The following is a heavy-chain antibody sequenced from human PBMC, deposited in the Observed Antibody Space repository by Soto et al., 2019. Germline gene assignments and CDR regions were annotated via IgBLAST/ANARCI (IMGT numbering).Heavy chain of an antibody. CDR1: GGSISSYY. V-gene: IGHV4-59*01. CDR3: ARDLWGYCGTDCFPLDV. Sequence: SETLSLTCTVSGGSISSYYWSWIRQPPGKGLEWIGYMYNTGSTIYNPSLKSRVTISVDTSKNQFSLKLNSVTAADTAVYYCARDLWGYCGTDCFPLDVWGQGTTVTVSS. J-gene: IGHJ6*02. D-gene: IGHD2-21*02. CDR2: MYNTGST.